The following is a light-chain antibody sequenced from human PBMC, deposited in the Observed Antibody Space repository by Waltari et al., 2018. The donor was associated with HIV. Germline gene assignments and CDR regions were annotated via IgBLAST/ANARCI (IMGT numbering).Light chain of an antibody. CDR2: KIS. V-gene: IGKV2-30*01. J-gene: IGKJ1*01. CDR1: QSLIYTDGNTY. Sequence: EAVLTQSPVSLSVALGRPASISCRSSQSLIYTDGNTYFNCVHQRPGQSPRRLIYKISNRDSGVPDRFSASGSVTEFTLHISRVEAEDVGIFYCMQSTHWPGTFGQGTKVEIQ. CDR3: MQSTHWPGT.